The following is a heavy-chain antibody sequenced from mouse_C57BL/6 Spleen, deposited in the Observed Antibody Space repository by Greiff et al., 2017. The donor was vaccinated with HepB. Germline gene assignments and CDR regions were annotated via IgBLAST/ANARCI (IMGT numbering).Heavy chain of an antibody. V-gene: IGHV1-80*01. J-gene: IGHJ1*03. CDR3: ARRGNSYYYGSSWYFDV. CDR2: IYPGDGDT. Sequence: QVQLQQSGAELVKPGASVKISCKASGYAFSSYWMNWVKQRPGKGLEWIGQIYPGDGDTNYNGKFKGKATLTADKSSSTAYMQLSSLTSEDSAVYFRARRGNSYYYGSSWYFDVWGTGTTVTVSS. D-gene: IGHD1-1*01. CDR1: GYAFSSYW.